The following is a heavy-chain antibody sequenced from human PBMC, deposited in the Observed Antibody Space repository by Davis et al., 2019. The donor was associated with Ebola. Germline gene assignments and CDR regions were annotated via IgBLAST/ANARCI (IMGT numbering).Heavy chain of an antibody. CDR2: IYYSGST. Sequence: PSETLSLTCTVSGGSISSYYWSWIRQPPGKGLEWIGYIYYSGSTNYNPSLKSRVTISVDTSKNQFSLKLSSVTAADTAVYYCASSLVVPAAMGLYGNYYYYYYMDVWGKGTTVTVSS. J-gene: IGHJ6*03. D-gene: IGHD2-2*01. CDR1: GGSISSYY. V-gene: IGHV4-59*01. CDR3: ASSLVVPAAMGLYGNYYYYYYMDV.